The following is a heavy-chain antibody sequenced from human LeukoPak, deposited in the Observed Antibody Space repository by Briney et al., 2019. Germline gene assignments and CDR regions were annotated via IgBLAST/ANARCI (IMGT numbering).Heavy chain of an antibody. CDR2: ISSSGSTI. V-gene: IGHV3-11*01. CDR1: GFTFSDYY. J-gene: IGHJ4*02. Sequence: GGPLRLSCAASGFTFSDYYMSWIRQAPGKGLEWVSYISSSGSTIYYADSVKGRFTISRDNAKNSLYLQMNSLRAEDTAVYYCASGRVLRYFDWLLRKFDYWGQGTLVTVSS. D-gene: IGHD3-9*01. CDR3: ASGRVLRYFDWLLRKFDY.